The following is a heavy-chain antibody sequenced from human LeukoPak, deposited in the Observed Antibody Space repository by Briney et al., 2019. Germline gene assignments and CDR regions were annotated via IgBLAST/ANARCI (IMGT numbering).Heavy chain of an antibody. J-gene: IGHJ5*02. D-gene: IGHD6-25*01. Sequence: AESLQISCQGSAYISTSYWIGRVRQMPGRGLGWMGIIYPGDSDARYSPSFQGQVSISGDKSISTAYLQCNSLKASDTATYYCARHRSRGSGGPNWFDPWGQGTLVTVSS. CDR2: IYPGDSDA. CDR1: AYISTSYW. V-gene: IGHV5-51*01. CDR3: ARHRSRGSGGPNWFDP.